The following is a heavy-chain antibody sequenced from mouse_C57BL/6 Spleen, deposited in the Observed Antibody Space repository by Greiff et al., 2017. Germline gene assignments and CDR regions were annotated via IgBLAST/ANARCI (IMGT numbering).Heavy chain of an antibody. CDR2: INPNNGGT. Sequence: EVQLQQSGPELVKPGASVKISCKASAYTFTDYYMNWVKQSHGKSLEWIGDINPNNGGTSYNQKFKGKATLTVDKSSSTSYMELRSLTSEDSAVYYCARSYYGSSPYAMDYWGQGTSVTVSS. CDR3: ARSYYGSSPYAMDY. J-gene: IGHJ4*01. CDR1: AYTFTDYY. D-gene: IGHD1-1*01. V-gene: IGHV1-26*01.